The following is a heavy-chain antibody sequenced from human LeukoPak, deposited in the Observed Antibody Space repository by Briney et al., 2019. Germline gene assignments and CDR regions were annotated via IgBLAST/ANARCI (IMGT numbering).Heavy chain of an antibody. J-gene: IGHJ4*02. CDR3: AKVFPRIAVDY. D-gene: IGHD6-19*01. V-gene: IGHV3-33*06. Sequence: GRSLRLSCAASGFTFSSYGMHWVRQAPGKGLEWVAVIWYDGSNKYYADSVKGRFTISRDNSKNTLYLQMNSLRAEDTAVYYCAKVFPRIAVDYWGQGTLVTVSS. CDR1: GFTFSSYG. CDR2: IWYDGSNK.